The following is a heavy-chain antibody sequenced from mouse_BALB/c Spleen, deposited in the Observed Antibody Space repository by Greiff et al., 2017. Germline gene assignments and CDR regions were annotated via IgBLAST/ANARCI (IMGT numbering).Heavy chain of an antibody. CDR3: ARSGRSYYFDY. D-gene: IGHD3-1*01. CDR1: GYTFSSYW. J-gene: IGHJ2*01. Sequence: VKLVESGAELMKPGASVKISCKATGYTFSSYWIEWVKQRPGHGLEWIGEILPGSGSTNYNEKFKGKATFTADTSSNTAYMQLSSLTSEDSAVYYCARSGRSYYFDYWGQGTTLTVSS. V-gene: IGHV1-9*01. CDR2: ILPGSGST.